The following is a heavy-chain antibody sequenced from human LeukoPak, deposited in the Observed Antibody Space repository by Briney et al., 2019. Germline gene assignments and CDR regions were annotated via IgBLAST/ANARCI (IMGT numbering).Heavy chain of an antibody. CDR3: ARGQWLGH. CDR1: GFSISTDNYY. V-gene: IGHV4-39*01. D-gene: IGHD6-19*01. CDR2: IYKSGST. J-gene: IGHJ4*02. Sequence: PSETLSLTCTVSGFSISTDNYYWGWIRQPPGKGLEWIGNIYKSGSTYYNPSLKSRVTITADTSKNQFSLKLSSVTAADAAIYYCARGQWLGHWGQGTLVTVSA.